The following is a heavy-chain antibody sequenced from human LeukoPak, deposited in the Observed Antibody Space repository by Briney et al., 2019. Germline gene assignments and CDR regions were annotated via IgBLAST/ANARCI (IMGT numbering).Heavy chain of an antibody. Sequence: ASVKVSCKASGYTFTSYDINWGRQATGQGLEWMGWMNPNNGNTGYAQKFQGRITMTRNTSISTAYMELSSLRSEDTAVYYCARETDSSSSSFDYWGQGTLVTVSS. CDR3: ARETDSSSSSFDY. D-gene: IGHD6-6*01. CDR1: GYTFTSYD. V-gene: IGHV1-8*01. J-gene: IGHJ4*02. CDR2: MNPNNGNT.